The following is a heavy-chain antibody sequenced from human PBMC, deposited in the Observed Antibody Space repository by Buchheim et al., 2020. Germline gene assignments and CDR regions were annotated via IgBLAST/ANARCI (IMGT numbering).Heavy chain of an antibody. CDR1: GFTFSTYA. CDR3: ARDRAVSGLHYFDY. D-gene: IGHD6-19*01. J-gene: IGHJ4*02. V-gene: IGHV3-23*01. CDR2: ICIGGGST. Sequence: EVHLLESGGDLVQPGGSLRLSCVGSGFTFSTYAMTWVRQAPGKGLEWVLTICIGGGSTYYADSVKGRFTISRDDSKNTVSLHMNSLRAEDTAVYFCARDRAVSGLHYFDYWGQGTL.